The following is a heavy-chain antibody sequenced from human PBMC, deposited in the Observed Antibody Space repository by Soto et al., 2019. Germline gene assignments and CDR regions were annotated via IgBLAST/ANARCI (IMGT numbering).Heavy chain of an antibody. Sequence: QTLSLTCTVSGGSISSGDYYWSWIRQPPGKGLEWIGYIYYSGSTYYNPSLKSRVTISVDTSKNQFSLKLSSVTAADTAVYYCARVRGLWFGELGLAGYFDYWGQGTLVTVSS. V-gene: IGHV4-30-4*01. J-gene: IGHJ4*02. CDR2: IYYSGST. D-gene: IGHD3-10*01. CDR3: ARVRGLWFGELGLAGYFDY. CDR1: GGSISSGDYY.